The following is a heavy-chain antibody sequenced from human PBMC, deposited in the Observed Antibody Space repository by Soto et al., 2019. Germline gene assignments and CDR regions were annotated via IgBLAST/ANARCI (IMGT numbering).Heavy chain of an antibody. CDR3: ARDERYSGSYYHAFDI. CDR2: IYHSGVT. V-gene: IGHV4-4*02. Sequence: QVQLQDSGPGLVKPSGTLSLTCVVSGGSISTSNWWSWVRQPPGKGLEWIGEIYHSGVTNYNPSLKSRVTISVDTSKNQFSLKLSSVTAADTAVYYCARDERYSGSYYHAFDIWGQGTMVTVSP. D-gene: IGHD1-26*01. CDR1: GGSISTSNW. J-gene: IGHJ3*02.